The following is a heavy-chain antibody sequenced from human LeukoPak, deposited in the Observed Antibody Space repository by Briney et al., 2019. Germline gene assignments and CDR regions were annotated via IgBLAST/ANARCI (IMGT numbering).Heavy chain of an antibody. CDR2: IYYSGST. CDR1: GGSFSGYY. D-gene: IGHD2-2*01. V-gene: IGHV4-34*01. Sequence: SETLSLTCAVYGGSFSGYYWSWIRQPPGKGLEWIGSIYYSGSTYYNPSLKSRVTISVDRSKNQFSLKLSSATAADTAVYYCARDLLNHIVPYYYMDVWGKGTTVTVSS. CDR3: ARDLLNHIVPYYYMDV. J-gene: IGHJ6*03.